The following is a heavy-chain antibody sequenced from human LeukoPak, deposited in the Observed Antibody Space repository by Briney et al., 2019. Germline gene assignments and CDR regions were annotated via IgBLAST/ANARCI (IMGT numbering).Heavy chain of an antibody. CDR1: GGSFISSTYY. D-gene: IGHD6-19*01. J-gene: IGHJ4*02. V-gene: IGHV4-39*01. CDR3: ARQGREYTSGWFPDN. CDR2: IHFSGRT. Sequence: PSETLSLTCAVSGGSFISSTYYWGWIRQPPGKGLEWIGSIHFSGRTYHNPSLKSRVSISVDTSKNQFSLKPSSVTAADTAVYYCARQGREYTSGWFPDNWGQGTLVIVSS.